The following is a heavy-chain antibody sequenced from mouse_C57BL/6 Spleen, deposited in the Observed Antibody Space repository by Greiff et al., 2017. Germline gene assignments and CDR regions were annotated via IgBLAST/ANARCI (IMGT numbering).Heavy chain of an antibody. V-gene: IGHV1-69*01. D-gene: IGHD1-1*02. J-gene: IGHJ1*03. CDR2: IDPSDSST. Sequence: QVQLQQPGAELVMPGASVKLSCKASGYTFTSYWMHWVKQRPGQGLEWIGEIDPSDSSTNYNQTFKGKSTLTVDKSSSTAYMQLSSLTSEDSAVYYCARSLLYGGRTKGYFDVWGTGTTVTVSS. CDR1: GYTFTSYW. CDR3: ARSLLYGGRTKGYFDV.